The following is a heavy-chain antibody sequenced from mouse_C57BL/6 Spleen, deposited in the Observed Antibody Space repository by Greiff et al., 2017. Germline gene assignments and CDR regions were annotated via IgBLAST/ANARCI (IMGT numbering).Heavy chain of an antibody. CDR3: ARGGITTVVATGYFDY. V-gene: IGHV1-19*01. CDR1: GYTFTDYY. CDR2: INPYNGGT. J-gene: IGHJ2*01. Sequence: VQLKESGPVLVKPGASVKMSCKASGYTFTDYYMNWVKQSHGKSLEWIGVINPYNGGTSYNQKFKGKATLTVDKSSSTAYMELNSLTSEDSAVYYCARGGITTVVATGYFDYWGQGTTLTVSS. D-gene: IGHD1-1*01.